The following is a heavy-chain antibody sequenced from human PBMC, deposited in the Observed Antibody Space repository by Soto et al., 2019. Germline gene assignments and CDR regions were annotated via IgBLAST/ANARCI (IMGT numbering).Heavy chain of an antibody. CDR3: AKAISGGFTY. Sequence: EVRLLESGGGLVQPGGSLRLSCAASGFTFSVYAMSWVRQAPGKGLEWVSGISGSGDSTHYADSVKGRFTVSRDNSKSMLYLQTNSLRAEDTAIYYCAKAISGGFTYWGQGTLVTVSS. D-gene: IGHD2-8*02. V-gene: IGHV3-23*01. CDR1: GFTFSVYA. J-gene: IGHJ4*02. CDR2: ISGSGDST.